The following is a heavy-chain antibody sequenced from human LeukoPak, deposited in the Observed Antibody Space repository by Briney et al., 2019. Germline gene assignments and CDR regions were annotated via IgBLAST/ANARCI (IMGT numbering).Heavy chain of an antibody. Sequence: ASVKVSCKASGGTFSSYAISWVRQAPGQGLEWMGRIIPILGIANYAQKFQGGVTITADKSTSTAYMELSSLRSEDTAVYYCARGGSSGYYGPPYAYYFDYWGQGTLVTVSS. CDR1: GGTFSSYA. CDR3: ARGGSSGYYGPPYAYYFDY. V-gene: IGHV1-69*04. J-gene: IGHJ4*02. D-gene: IGHD3-22*01. CDR2: IIPILGIA.